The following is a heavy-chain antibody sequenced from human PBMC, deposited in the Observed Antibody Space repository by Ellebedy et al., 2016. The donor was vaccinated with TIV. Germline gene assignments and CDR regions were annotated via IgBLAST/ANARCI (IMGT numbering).Heavy chain of an antibody. J-gene: IGHJ3*02. CDR2: IGYDGSTK. D-gene: IGHD3-16*01. CDR1: GFTFSSYV. V-gene: IGHV3-33*01. CDR3: ARVGNYDDDWGSHSESAFDI. Sequence: GESLKISCASSGFTFSSYVMHWVRQAPGKGLEWVAVIGYDGSTKYYADSVKGRFTISRDNSKNTLYLKMNSLRAEDKAVYYCARVGNYDDDWGSHSESAFDIWGQGTMVTVSS.